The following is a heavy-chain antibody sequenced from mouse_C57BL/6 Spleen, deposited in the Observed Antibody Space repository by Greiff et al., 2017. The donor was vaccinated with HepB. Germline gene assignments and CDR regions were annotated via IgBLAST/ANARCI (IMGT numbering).Heavy chain of an antibody. D-gene: IGHD4-1*01. V-gene: IGHV3-6*01. J-gene: IGHJ1*03. CDR2: INNDGSN. CDR1: GYSITSGYF. CDR3: ARGGTGTRYFDV. Sequence: EVQRVESGPGLVKPSQSLSLTCSVTGYSITSGYFWNCIRQLPGNKLEWRGYINNDGSNNNNPSLKNRIPITRNTTNNQFFLKLNSVTTEDTAAYDCARGGTGTRYFDVWGTGTTVTVSS.